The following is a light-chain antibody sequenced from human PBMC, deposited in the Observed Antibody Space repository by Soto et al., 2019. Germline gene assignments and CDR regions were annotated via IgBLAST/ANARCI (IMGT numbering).Light chain of an antibody. Sequence: EIVMTQSPATLSVSPGERATLSCRASQSVSSYLAWYQQKPGLPPRLLIYDASTRATGIPDRFSGSGSGTGFTLTISSLQSADFAVYYCQQYSNWPPLYTFGRVTKLEIK. CDR3: QQYSNWPPLYT. J-gene: IGKJ2*01. V-gene: IGKV3-15*01. CDR2: DAS. CDR1: QSVSSY.